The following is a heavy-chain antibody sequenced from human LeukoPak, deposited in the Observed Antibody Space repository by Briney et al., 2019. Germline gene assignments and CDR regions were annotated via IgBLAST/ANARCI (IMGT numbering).Heavy chain of an antibody. CDR3: ARDRYVVAS. J-gene: IGHJ4*02. V-gene: IGHV3-48*03. Sequence: GGSLRLSCAASGFTFSSYEMNWVRQAPGKGLEWISYIGGSGSTIYYADSVRGRFTISRDNAKNSLYLQMNSLRAEDTAFYYCARDRYVVASWGQGTLVTVSS. CDR1: GFTFSSYE. CDR2: IGGSGSTI. D-gene: IGHD2-15*01.